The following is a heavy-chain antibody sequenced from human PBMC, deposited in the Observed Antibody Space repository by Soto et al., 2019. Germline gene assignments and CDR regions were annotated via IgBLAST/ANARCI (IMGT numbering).Heavy chain of an antibody. Sequence: PGGSLRLSCAVSGFIFSNYAMHWVRQAPGKGLEYVSAITRDGRNTYYADSVKGRFIISRDNSRSTLYLQMGSLRAEDMAVYYCARVFYDTGGNYYDYWGQGKMVTVSS. CDR2: ITRDGRNT. V-gene: IGHV3-64*02. CDR1: GFIFSNYA. CDR3: ARVFYDTGGNYYDY. J-gene: IGHJ4*02. D-gene: IGHD3-22*01.